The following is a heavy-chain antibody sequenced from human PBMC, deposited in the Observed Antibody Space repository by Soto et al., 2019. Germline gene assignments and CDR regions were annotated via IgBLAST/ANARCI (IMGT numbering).Heavy chain of an antibody. V-gene: IGHV4-59*01. CDR1: GGSIGGYY. Sequence: PSETLSLTCTVSGGSIGGYYGSWIRQPPGKGLEWIGYIYYSGITDYNPSLKSRVTISVDTSKSQFSLKLSSVTAADTAVYYCARGGGVYYFDYWGQGTLVTVSS. J-gene: IGHJ4*02. CDR2: IYYSGIT. CDR3: ARGGGVYYFDY. D-gene: IGHD2-8*02.